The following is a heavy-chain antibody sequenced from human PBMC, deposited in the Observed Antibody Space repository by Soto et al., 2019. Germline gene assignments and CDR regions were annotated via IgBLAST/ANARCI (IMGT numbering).Heavy chain of an antibody. V-gene: IGHV1-18*01. CDR1: GYTFTAYG. Sequence: QVQLVQSGAEVKKPGASVKVSCKASGYTFTAYGISWVRQAPGRGLEWMGWIGTYNGNTNYAQKVQGRVTMTTDTSTSTAHMELTSLRADGTAVYYCGKNKYESSGGFDSWGQGTLVTVSS. CDR2: IGTYNGNT. CDR3: GKNKYESSGGFDS. J-gene: IGHJ4*02. D-gene: IGHD3-22*01.